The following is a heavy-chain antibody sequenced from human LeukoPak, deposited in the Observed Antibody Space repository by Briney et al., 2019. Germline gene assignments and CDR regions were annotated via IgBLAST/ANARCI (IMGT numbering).Heavy chain of an antibody. Sequence: GGSLRLSCAASGFTFSSYAMSWVRQAPGKGLEWVSAISGSGGSTYYADSVKGRFTISRDNSKNTLYLQMNSLRAEDTAVYYCAKGGRYYYDSSGYRDYFDYWGQGTLVTVPS. D-gene: IGHD3-22*01. V-gene: IGHV3-23*01. CDR3: AKGGRYYYDSSGYRDYFDY. CDR2: ISGSGGST. J-gene: IGHJ4*02. CDR1: GFTFSSYA.